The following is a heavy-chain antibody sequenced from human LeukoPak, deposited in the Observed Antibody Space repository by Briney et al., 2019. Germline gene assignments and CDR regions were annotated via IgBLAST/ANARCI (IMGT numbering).Heavy chain of an antibody. CDR2: IWYDGSNK. D-gene: IGHD6-13*01. CDR1: GFTFSSYG. V-gene: IGHV3-33*01. CDR3: ARDDSSSFRGAEYFQH. Sequence: PGRSLRLSCAASGFTFSSYGMHWVRQAPGKGLEWVAVIWYDGSNKYYADSVKGRFTISRDNSKNTLYLQMNSLRSEDTAVYYCARDDSSSFRGAEYFQHWGQGTLVTASS. J-gene: IGHJ1*01.